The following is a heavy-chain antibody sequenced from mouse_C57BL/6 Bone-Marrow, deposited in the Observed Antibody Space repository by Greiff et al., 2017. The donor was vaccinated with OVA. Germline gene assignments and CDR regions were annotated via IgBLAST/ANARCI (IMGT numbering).Heavy chain of an antibody. CDR1: GYAFSSYW. J-gene: IGHJ1*03. D-gene: IGHD1-1*01. V-gene: IGHV1-80*01. CDR2: IYPGDGDT. CDR3: AREVYYYGSSYRYFEV. Sequence: QVQLQQSGAELVKPGASVKISCKASGYAFSSYWMNWVKQRPGKGLEWIGQIYPGDGDTNYNGKFKGKATLTADKSSSTAYMQLSSLTSEDSAVYFCAREVYYYGSSYRYFEVWGTGTTVTVSS.